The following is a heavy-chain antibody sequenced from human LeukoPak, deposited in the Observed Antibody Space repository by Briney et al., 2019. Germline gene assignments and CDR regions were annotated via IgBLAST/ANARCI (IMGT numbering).Heavy chain of an antibody. V-gene: IGHV4-61*02. CDR3: ARDFMSL. J-gene: IGHJ2*01. CDR1: GGSISSGSSY. Sequence: SETLSLTCTVSGGSISSGSSYWSWVRQPAGKGLEWIGRIYSSGSTNYNPSLKCRVTISVDTSKNQFSMKLSSVTAADTAVYYCARDFMSLWGRGTLVTVSS. CDR2: IYSSGST.